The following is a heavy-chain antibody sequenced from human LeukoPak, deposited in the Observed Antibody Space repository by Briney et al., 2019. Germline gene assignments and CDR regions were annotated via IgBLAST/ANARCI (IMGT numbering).Heavy chain of an antibody. CDR1: GVTFYTDA. CDR2: VSGSGAST. D-gene: IGHD6-13*01. J-gene: IGHJ4*02. CDR3: AKGGSSWRDFDY. V-gene: IGHV3-23*01. Sequence: GGSLRLSCAASGVTFYTDALYWVRQAPGQGLEYVSTVSGSGASTYYADSVRGRFTISRDNSKNTLYLQMNSLRAEDTAVYYCAKGGSSWRDFDYWGQGTLVTVSS.